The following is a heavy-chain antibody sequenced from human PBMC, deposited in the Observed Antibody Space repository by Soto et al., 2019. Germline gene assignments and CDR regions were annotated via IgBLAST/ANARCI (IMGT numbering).Heavy chain of an antibody. V-gene: IGHV3-23*01. D-gene: IGHD2-15*01. CDR1: GVTFSAYA. Sequence: PGGSVRLSCAGSGVTFSAYAMSWVRQAPGKGLEWVSSISASAITTYNTDSVRDRFTISRDNSRNTVYLQMNSLRAEDTAVYFCAKPPGFNNVVPAYFDYWGGGTRVTVSS. CDR2: ISASAITT. CDR3: AKPPGFNNVVPAYFDY. J-gene: IGHJ4*02.